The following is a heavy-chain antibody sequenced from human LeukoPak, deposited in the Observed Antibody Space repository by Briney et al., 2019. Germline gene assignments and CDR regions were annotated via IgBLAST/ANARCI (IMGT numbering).Heavy chain of an antibody. J-gene: IGHJ4*02. CDR1: GSRFSSYW. Sequence: GEPLNISCKGSGSRFSSYWIVWVRKLPGKGLQWMRIIYLGDSDTSYSQSFHAQVTISADKSISTACLQWSSLKASDTAMYYCARLWVATLDCWGRGTLVSVSS. V-gene: IGHV5-51*01. CDR2: IYLGDSDT. CDR3: ARLWVATLDC. D-gene: IGHD5-12*01.